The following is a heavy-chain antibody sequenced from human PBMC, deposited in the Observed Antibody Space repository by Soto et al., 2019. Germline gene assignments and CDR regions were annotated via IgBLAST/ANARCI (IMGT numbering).Heavy chain of an antibody. V-gene: IGHV1-69*01. CDR1: GGTFSSYT. D-gene: IGHD6-6*01. Sequence: QVQLVQSGAEVKKPGSSVKVSCKASGGTFSSYTFSWVRQAPGQGLEWMGGIVPLFGTTNDAKTFQGRVTISADESTSTVYMELSSLRSEDSAMYYCARDGDVTSPRPRGAFDIWGQGTVITVSS. CDR2: IVPLFGTT. CDR3: ARDGDVTSPRPRGAFDI. J-gene: IGHJ3*02.